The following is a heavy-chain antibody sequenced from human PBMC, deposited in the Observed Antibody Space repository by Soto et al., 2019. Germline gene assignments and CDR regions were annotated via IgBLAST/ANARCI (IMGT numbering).Heavy chain of an antibody. D-gene: IGHD5-18*01. CDR2: ISHDGGNK. CDR1: GFTFSSYA. J-gene: IGHJ4*02. CDR3: ARVSSRYSYTLSAY. V-gene: IGHV3-30-3*01. Sequence: QVQLVDSGGGVVQPGRSLRRSFAASGFTFSSYAMHWVRKSPGKGLEWVAVISHDGGNKWYADSVKGRFTISRDNSENTLYLQMNRLIAEDTAISYCARVSSRYSYTLSAYWGQGTLVTVPS.